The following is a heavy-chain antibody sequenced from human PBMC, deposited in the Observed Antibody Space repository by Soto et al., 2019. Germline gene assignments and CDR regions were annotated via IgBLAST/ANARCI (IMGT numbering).Heavy chain of an antibody. CDR2: ISRDGDSK. V-gene: IGHV3-30-3*01. CDR1: GFTFSTYT. CDR3: TRDSSSAPFDY. J-gene: IGHJ4*02. Sequence: QVQLVESGGGVVQPGGSLRLSCAASGFTFSTYTMHWVRQAPARGLEWVAVISRDGDSKLFADAVRGRFTISRDNSENTLYLQLTSLRVEDTAAYYCTRDSSSAPFDYWGQGTLVTVSS. D-gene: IGHD6-6*01.